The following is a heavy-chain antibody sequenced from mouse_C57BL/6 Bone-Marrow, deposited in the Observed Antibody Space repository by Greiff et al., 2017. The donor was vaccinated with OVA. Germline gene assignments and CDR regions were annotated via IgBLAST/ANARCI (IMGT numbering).Heavy chain of an antibody. CDR2: ISYDGSN. V-gene: IGHV3-6*01. Sequence: EVKLMESGPGLVKPSQSLSLSCSVTGYSFTSCYYWNWIRQPPGNKREWMDYISYDGSNNYNPSLKNRISITRDTSRNQFFLKLNSVTTEDTATYFCARALYGSSPFAYWGQGTLVTVSA. J-gene: IGHJ3*01. CDR3: ARALYGSSPFAY. D-gene: IGHD1-1*01. CDR1: GYSFTSCYY.